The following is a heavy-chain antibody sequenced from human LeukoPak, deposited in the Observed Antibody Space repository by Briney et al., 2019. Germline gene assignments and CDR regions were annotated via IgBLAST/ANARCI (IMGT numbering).Heavy chain of an antibody. D-gene: IGHD3-3*01. CDR1: GFTFDDYG. V-gene: IGHV3-20*04. CDR2: INWKGGST. J-gene: IGHJ6*02. CDR3: ARDFGSGPVLGMDV. Sequence: GGSLRLSCAASGFTFDDYGMSWVRQAPGKGLEWVSGINWKGGSTGYAAYVKGRLTISRDNAKTSLYLQMNSLRAEDTALYYCARDFGSGPVLGMDVWGQGTTVTVSS.